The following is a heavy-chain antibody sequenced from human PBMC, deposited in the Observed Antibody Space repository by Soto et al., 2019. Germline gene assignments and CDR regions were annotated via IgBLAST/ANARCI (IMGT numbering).Heavy chain of an antibody. J-gene: IGHJ4*02. CDR1: GESISSGGYY. CDR3: ARASSSSSAADY. Sequence: QVQLQESGPGLVKPSQTLSLTCSVSGESISSGGYYWSWIRHHPGKGLEWIGYIYDSESAYYNPSLKSRVTNSMDTSKNHFAMRLSSVTAAATAVYYCARASSSSSAADYWGQGTLATGSS. V-gene: IGHV4-31*03. D-gene: IGHD6-6*01. CDR2: IYDSESA.